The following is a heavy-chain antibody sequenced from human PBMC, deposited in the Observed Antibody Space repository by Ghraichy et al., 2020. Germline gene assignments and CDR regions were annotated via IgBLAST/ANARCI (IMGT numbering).Heavy chain of an antibody. Sequence: GGSLRLSCAASGFTFSSFAMHWVRQAPGKGLQWVAVISADGSDKFYEDSVKGRLILSRDNSKSTTYLQLSSLRAEDTAVYYCARPIERGYYDSSGHYQGGFDYLGQGTLVPVSS. CDR2: ISADGSDK. D-gene: IGHD3-22*01. V-gene: IGHV3-30*03. CDR3: ARPIERGYYDSSGHYQGGFDY. J-gene: IGHJ4*02. CDR1: GFTFSSFA.